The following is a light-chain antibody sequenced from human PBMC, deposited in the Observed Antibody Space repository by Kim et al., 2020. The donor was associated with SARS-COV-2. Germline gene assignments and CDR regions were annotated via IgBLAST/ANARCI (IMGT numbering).Light chain of an antibody. CDR1: KLGDKY. V-gene: IGLV3-1*01. CDR3: QAWDSSTSV. Sequence: SVSPGQTASITCSGDKLGDKYACWYQQKPGQSPVLVIYQDSKRPSGIPERFSGSNSGNTATLTISGTQAMDEADYYCQAWDSSTSVFSGGTQLTVL. J-gene: IGLJ2*01. CDR2: QDS.